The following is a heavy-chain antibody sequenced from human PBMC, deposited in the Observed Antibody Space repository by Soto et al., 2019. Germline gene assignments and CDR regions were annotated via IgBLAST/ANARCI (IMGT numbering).Heavy chain of an antibody. D-gene: IGHD1-26*01. J-gene: IGHJ3*02. V-gene: IGHV3-48*02. CDR3: VRDDKWAFDI. CDR2: ISVGSGSI. Sequence: EAHLVESGGGLVQPGRSRRLSCAGSGFTFSSYAFNWVRQAPGKGLEWISYISVGSGSIFYADSVKGRFTISRDDAQNSLYLQMNTLRDEDTAIYFCVRDDKWAFDIWGQGTTVIVSS. CDR1: GFTFSSYA.